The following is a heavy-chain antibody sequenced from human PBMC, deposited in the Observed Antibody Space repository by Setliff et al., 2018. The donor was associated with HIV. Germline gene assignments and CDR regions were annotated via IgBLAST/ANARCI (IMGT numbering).Heavy chain of an antibody. Sequence: PSETLSLTCTISGDSVSNGGFFWNWIRQPPGKGLEWIGNIYYSGTTKYNPSLKNRVAISVDTSRNRVSLKMTSVTAADTAVYYCARARLLGGFLSWGRGALVTVS. CDR1: GDSVSNGGFF. CDR2: IYYSGTT. CDR3: ARARLLGGFLS. D-gene: IGHD7-27*01. J-gene: IGHJ5*02. V-gene: IGHV4-61*08.